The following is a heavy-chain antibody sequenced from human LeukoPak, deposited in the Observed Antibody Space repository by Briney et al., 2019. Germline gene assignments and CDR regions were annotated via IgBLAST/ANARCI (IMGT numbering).Heavy chain of an antibody. Sequence: GASVKVSCKASGYTFTSYDINWVRQATGQGLEWMGWMNPNSGNSGYAQKFQGRVTMTTDTSTSTAYMELRSLRSDDTAVYYCARDYDSSGYVIFDYWGQGTLVTVSS. CDR3: ARDYDSSGYVIFDY. V-gene: IGHV1-8*01. CDR1: GYTFTSYD. CDR2: MNPNSGNS. D-gene: IGHD3-22*01. J-gene: IGHJ4*02.